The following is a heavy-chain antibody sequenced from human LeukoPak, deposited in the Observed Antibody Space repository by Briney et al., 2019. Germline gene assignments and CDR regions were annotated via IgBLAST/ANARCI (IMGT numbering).Heavy chain of an antibody. Sequence: GSLRLSCAASGFTFVTCRMTWIRQPPGKGLEWIGEINHSGVAKYNPSLKSRLTISVDTSKNQFSLKLKSVTAADTAVYYCARGSPKHDSWGQGTLVTVSS. CDR1: GFTFVTCR. CDR2: INHSGVA. V-gene: IGHV4-34*01. CDR3: ARGSPKHDS. J-gene: IGHJ5*01.